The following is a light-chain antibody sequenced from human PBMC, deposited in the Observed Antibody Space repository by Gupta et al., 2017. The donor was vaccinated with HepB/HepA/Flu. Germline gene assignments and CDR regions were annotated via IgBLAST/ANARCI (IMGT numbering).Light chain of an antibody. CDR3: GTWDSSLGVDV. CDR2: DNN. Sequence: QPVLTQPPSWSAAPGQKVTISCSGSTSNLGNNYVSWYRQLPPAAPKLLIYDNNKRPSGIADRFAASKSGASATLGITGLQTGDEAYYYCGTWDSSLGVDVFGGGTKLTVL. J-gene: IGLJ3*02. CDR1: TSNLGNNY. V-gene: IGLV1-51*01.